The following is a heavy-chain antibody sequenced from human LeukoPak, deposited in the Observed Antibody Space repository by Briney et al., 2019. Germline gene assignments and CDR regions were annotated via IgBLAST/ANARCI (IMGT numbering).Heavy chain of an antibody. CDR2: ISGSGGST. V-gene: IGHV3-23*01. D-gene: IGHD2-2*01. CDR1: GFTFSSYA. CDR3: ARASGGLDCSSTSCYHFDY. J-gene: IGHJ4*02. Sequence: PGGSLRLSCAASGFTFSSYAMSWVRQAPGKGLEWVSAISGSGGSTYYADSVKGRFTISRDNSKNTLYLQMNSLRAEDTAVYYCARASGGLDCSSTSCYHFDYWGQGTLVTVSS.